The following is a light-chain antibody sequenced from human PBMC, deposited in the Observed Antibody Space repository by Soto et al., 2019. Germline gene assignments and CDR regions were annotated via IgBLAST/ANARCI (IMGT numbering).Light chain of an antibody. CDR2: TSS. Sequence: DIQMTQSPASLSASVGDRFTISFRASQSIGRNLNWYQQKPGKAPTLLMFTSSNLQSGVPSRFSGSGSGTDFILTISSLQPEDFATYYCQQSYSTPPTFGQGTKV. CDR3: QQSYSTPPT. J-gene: IGKJ1*01. V-gene: IGKV1-39*01. CDR1: QSIGRN.